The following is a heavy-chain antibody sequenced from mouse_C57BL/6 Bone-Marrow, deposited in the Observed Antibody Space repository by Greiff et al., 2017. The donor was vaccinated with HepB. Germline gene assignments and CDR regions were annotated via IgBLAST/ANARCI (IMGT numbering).Heavy chain of an antibody. CDR3: TPLLLRFV. CDR1: GFNFNDDY. J-gene: IGHJ2*01. CDR2: IGPENGDT. Sequence: EVQLQQSGAELVRPGASVKFSCTASGFNFNDDYMHWVQQSPEQGLEWIGWIGPENGDTEYASKFQGKATITADTASNTAYLQLSSLTSKDTAVCYCTPLLLRFVWGRGTALPVSS. D-gene: IGHD1-1*01. V-gene: IGHV14-4*01.